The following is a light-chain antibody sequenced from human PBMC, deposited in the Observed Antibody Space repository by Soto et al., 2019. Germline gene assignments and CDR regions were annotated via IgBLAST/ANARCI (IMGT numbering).Light chain of an antibody. CDR3: QQYDTSDTWT. CDR1: QYINTR. J-gene: IGKJ1*01. CDR2: GAS. Sequence: EIVLTQSPATLSSFPVDRVTLSCMASQYINTRLAWYQHRPGQAPRLLIYGASSRATGIPDRFSGSGSGTHFTLTISRLEPGDFAVYYCQQYDTSDTWTFGPGTKVDIK. V-gene: IGKV3-20*01.